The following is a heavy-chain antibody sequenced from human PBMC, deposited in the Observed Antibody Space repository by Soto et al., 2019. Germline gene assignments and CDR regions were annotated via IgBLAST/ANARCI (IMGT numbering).Heavy chain of an antibody. CDR3: AREGYSSGRAAFDI. J-gene: IGHJ3*02. V-gene: IGHV4-39*07. CDR2: IYYSGST. D-gene: IGHD6-19*01. CDR1: GGSISSSSYY. Sequence: PSETLSLTCTVSGGSISSSSYYWGWIRQPPGKGLEWIGSIYYSGSTNYNTSLKSRVTISVDTSKNQFSLKLSSVTAADTAVYYCAREGYSSGRAAFDIWGQGTMVTVSS.